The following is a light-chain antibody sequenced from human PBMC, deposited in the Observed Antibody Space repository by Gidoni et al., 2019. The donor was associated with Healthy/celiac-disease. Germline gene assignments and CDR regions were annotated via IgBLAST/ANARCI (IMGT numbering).Light chain of an antibody. Sequence: VLRQPAATLSVSPGERATLSCRASQSVSSYLAWYQQKPGQAPRLLIYDASTRATGIPARFSGSGSGTDFTLTISSLESEDFAVYYCQQRSNWPPLTFGGGTKVEIK. CDR1: QSVSSY. V-gene: IGKV3-11*01. CDR3: QQRSNWPPLT. CDR2: DAS. J-gene: IGKJ4*01.